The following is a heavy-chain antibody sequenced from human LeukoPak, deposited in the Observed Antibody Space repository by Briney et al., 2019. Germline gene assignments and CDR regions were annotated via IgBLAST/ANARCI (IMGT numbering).Heavy chain of an antibody. V-gene: IGHV3-23*01. CDR2: ISGSGGST. D-gene: IGHD3-10*01. CDR3: AVSTSLVRGVILPRNY. J-gene: IGHJ4*02. Sequence: GGSLRLSCAASGFTFSSYAMSWVRQAPGKGLEWVSAISGSGGSTYYADSVKGRFTISRDNSKNTLYLQMNSLRAEDTAVYYCAVSTSLVRGVILPRNYWGQGTLVTVSS. CDR1: GFTFSSYA.